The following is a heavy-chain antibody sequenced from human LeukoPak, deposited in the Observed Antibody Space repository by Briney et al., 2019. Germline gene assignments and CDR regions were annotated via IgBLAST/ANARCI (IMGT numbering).Heavy chain of an antibody. D-gene: IGHD6-13*01. CDR1: GYSIRSDYY. J-gene: IGHJ4*02. Sequence: KPSETLSLTCAVSGYSIRSDYYWGWIRQPPGKGLEWIGSIYQSGSTHYNPSLKSRVTIPIDTPKNQFSLKLSSMTAADTAVYYCARNSSWYFDYWGQGTLVTVSS. CDR2: IYQSGST. V-gene: IGHV4-38-2*01. CDR3: ARNSSWYFDY.